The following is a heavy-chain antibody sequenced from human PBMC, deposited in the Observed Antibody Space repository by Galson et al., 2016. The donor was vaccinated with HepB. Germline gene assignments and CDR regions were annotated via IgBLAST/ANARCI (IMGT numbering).Heavy chain of an antibody. J-gene: IGHJ4*02. CDR1: GFTFRTFS. Sequence: SLRLSCAASGFTFRTFSMDWVRQAPGKGLEWVSYIESTGSPIYYADSVKGRFIISRDNAKNSLDLQMNSLRDEETAVYYCASDGGFGIHFDSWGQGTLVTVSS. CDR2: IESTGSPI. V-gene: IGHV3-48*02. D-gene: IGHD2-15*01. CDR3: ASDGGFGIHFDS.